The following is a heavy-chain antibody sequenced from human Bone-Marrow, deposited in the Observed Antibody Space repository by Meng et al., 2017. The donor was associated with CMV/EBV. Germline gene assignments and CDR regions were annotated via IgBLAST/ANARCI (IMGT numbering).Heavy chain of an antibody. CDR3: TKDSGRGGHLWFRGVDY. CDR1: EFNVTSIY. D-gene: IGHD3-10*01. CDR2: IYSGGTT. Sequence: GESLKISCAAPEFNVTSIYMKWVRQAPGKGLECVSFIYSGGTTSYADSVKGRLTISRDKSRNTVNLQMNSLRAEDTAVYYCTKDSGRGGHLWFRGVDYWGQGTLVTVSS. J-gene: IGHJ4*02. V-gene: IGHV3-66*02.